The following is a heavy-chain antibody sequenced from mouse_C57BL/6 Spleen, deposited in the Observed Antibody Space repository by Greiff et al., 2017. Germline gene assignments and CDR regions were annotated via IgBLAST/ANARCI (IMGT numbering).Heavy chain of an antibody. D-gene: IGHD2-4*01. V-gene: IGHV5-9-1*02. CDR1: GFTFSSYA. CDR3: TRLGAYYDYDGPELGYYFDY. J-gene: IGHJ2*01. CDR2: ISSGGDYI. Sequence: EVKLEESGEGLVKPGGSLKLSCAASGFTFSSYAMSWVRPTPEKRLEWVAYISSGGDYIYYADTVKGRFTISRDNARNTLYLQMSSLKSEDTAMYYCTRLGAYYDYDGPELGYYFDYWGQGTTRTVSS.